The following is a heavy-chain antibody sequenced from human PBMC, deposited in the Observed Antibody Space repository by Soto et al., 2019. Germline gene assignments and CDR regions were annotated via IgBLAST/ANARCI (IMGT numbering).Heavy chain of an antibody. CDR1: GCTFTSYG. V-gene: IGHV1-18*01. D-gene: IGHD3-3*01. CDR2: ISAYNGNT. Sequence: ASVKVSCKASGCTFTSYGISWVRQAPGQGLEWMGWISAYNGNTNYAQKLQGRVTMTTDTSTSTAYMELRSLRSDDTAVYYCAARKLETYYDFWSGYYNFDYWGQGTLVTVSS. CDR3: AARKLETYYDFWSGYYNFDY. J-gene: IGHJ4*02.